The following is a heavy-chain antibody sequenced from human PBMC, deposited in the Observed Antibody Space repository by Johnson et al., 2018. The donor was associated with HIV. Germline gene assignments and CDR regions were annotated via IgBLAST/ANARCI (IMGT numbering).Heavy chain of an antibody. CDR1: GFTFSSYG. CDR2: IWYDGSNK. V-gene: IGHV3-33*06. J-gene: IGHJ3*02. Sequence: QVQLVESGGGVVQPGRSLRLSCAASGFTFSSYGMHWVRQAPGKGLEWVAVIWYDGSNKYYADSVKGRFTISRDNSKNTLYLQMNSLRAEDTAVYYCAKDRYYDSSGPDAFDIWGQGTMVTVPS. CDR3: AKDRYYDSSGPDAFDI. D-gene: IGHD3-22*01.